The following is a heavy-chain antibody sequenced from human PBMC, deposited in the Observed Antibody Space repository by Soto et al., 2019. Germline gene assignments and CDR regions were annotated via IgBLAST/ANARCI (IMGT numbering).Heavy chain of an antibody. CDR1: GGSFGKSA. CDR2: FIPVYRTL. D-gene: IGHD3-3*01. Sequence: SVKVSYKASGGSFGKSAINWVRQTPGQGLEWLGGFIPVYRTLNYAQKFQGRVTITADESTGTAYMTLSSLASDDTAVYYCATGVIWIGYFTVDSWGQGTRVTVSS. J-gene: IGHJ4*02. V-gene: IGHV1-69*13. CDR3: ATGVIWIGYFTVDS.